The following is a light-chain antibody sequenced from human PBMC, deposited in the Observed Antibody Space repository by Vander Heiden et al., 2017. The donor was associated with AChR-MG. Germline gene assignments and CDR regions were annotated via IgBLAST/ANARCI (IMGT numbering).Light chain of an antibody. CDR2: LGS. CDR3: RQSLQTPRV. Sequence: DIVMTQSPLSLPVTPGEPASISCRSSQSLLHSNGYNYLDWYLQKPGQSPQVLIYLGSYRASGVPDRFSGSGSGTDFTLKISRVEAEDVGVYYCRQSLQTPRVFGGRTKVEIK. V-gene: IGKV2-28*01. CDR1: QSLLHSNGYNY. J-gene: IGKJ4*01.